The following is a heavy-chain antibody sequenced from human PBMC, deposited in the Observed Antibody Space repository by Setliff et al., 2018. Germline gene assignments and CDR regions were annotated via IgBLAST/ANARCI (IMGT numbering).Heavy chain of an antibody. Sequence: PSETLSLTCAVYGGSFSGYHWSWIRQPPGKGLEWIGEISHSGDPNYNPSLKSRVTISLDTSKNQFSLKLTSVTAADTALYYCARSPSSGAYWNPRPFYSDYWARGTLVTVSS. J-gene: IGHJ4*02. CDR2: ISHSGDP. V-gene: IGHV4-34*01. CDR3: ARSPSSGAYWNPRPFYSDY. D-gene: IGHD1-26*01. CDR1: GGSFSGYH.